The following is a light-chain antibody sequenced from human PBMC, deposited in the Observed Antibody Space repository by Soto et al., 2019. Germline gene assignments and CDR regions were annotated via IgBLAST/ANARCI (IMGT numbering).Light chain of an antibody. CDR1: TGAVTSNHH. CDR2: DTS. V-gene: IGLV7-46*01. CDR3: LLSYNAARV. J-gene: IGLJ2*01. Sequence: QAVVTHEPSLTVPPGGPVTLTCGSSTGAVTSNHHPYWFQQKAGQAPRTLIYDTSNKHSWTPARFSGSLLGDKAALTLSGAQHEDEAQYYCLLSYNAARVFGGGTKLTVL.